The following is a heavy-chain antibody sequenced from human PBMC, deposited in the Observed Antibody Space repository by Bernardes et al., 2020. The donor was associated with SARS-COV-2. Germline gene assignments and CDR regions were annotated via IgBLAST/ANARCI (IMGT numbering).Heavy chain of an antibody. Sequence: SETLSLTCTVSGGSISSYYWSWIRQPPGKGLEWIGYIYYSGSTNYNPSLKSRVTISVDTSKNQFSLKLSSVTAADTAVYYCARVAPITMVRGPHLDYWGQGTLVTVSS. D-gene: IGHD3-10*01. CDR1: GGSISSYY. CDR3: ARVAPITMVRGPHLDY. CDR2: IYYSGST. J-gene: IGHJ4*02. V-gene: IGHV4-59*01.